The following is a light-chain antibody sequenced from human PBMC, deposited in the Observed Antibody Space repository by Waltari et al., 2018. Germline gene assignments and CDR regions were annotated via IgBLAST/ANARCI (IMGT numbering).Light chain of an antibody. Sequence: QSALTQTASVSGSPGQSITISCTGTSSDIGSFNLVSWYQQHPGKAPKLMIYEDSQRPSGVSNRFSGSKSANTASLTISGLQAEDEADYYCCSYAGTIPFVFGTGTKVTVL. CDR3: CSYAGTIPFV. CDR1: SSDIGSFNL. J-gene: IGLJ1*01. V-gene: IGLV2-23*01. CDR2: EDS.